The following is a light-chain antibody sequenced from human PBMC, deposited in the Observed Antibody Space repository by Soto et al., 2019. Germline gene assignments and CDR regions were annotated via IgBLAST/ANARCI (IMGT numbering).Light chain of an antibody. CDR2: AAS. CDR1: QSISSY. V-gene: IGKV1-39*01. CDR3: QQSYSTSWT. J-gene: IGKJ1*01. Sequence: DIQMTQSPSSLSASVGDRVTITCRASQSISSYLNWYQQKPGKAPKLLIYAASSLQSGVPSRFSGSVSGTAFTLTMSSLQPEDFGTYYCQQSYSTSWTFGQGTKVEIK.